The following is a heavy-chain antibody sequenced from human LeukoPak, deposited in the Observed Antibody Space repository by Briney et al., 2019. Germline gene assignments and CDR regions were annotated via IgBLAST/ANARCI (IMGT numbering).Heavy chain of an antibody. Sequence: SETLSLTCTVSGGSISSYYWSWIRQPPGKGLEWIGYIYYSGSTNYNPSLKSRVTISVDTSKNQFSLKLSSVTAADTAVYYCAREGDCSSISCYTENWFDPRGQGTLVTVSS. D-gene: IGHD2-2*02. CDR1: GGSISSYY. J-gene: IGHJ5*02. CDR2: IYYSGST. V-gene: IGHV4-59*01. CDR3: AREGDCSSISCYTENWFDP.